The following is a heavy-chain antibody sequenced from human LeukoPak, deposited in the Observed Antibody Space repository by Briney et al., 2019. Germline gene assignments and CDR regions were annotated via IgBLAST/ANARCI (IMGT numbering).Heavy chain of an antibody. CDR2: IYNSGDT. J-gene: IGHJ4*02. Sequence: SETLSLTCAVSGASMSSGGYPWSWIRQPPGKGLEWIGYIYNSGDTFYNPSLKGRITMSVDTSKNQFSLQLSSVTAADTAVYFCARLSFDHDAQGFDYWGQGTLVSVSS. D-gene: IGHD2-8*01. CDR3: ARLSFDHDAQGFDY. CDR1: GASMSSGGYP. V-gene: IGHV4-30-4*07.